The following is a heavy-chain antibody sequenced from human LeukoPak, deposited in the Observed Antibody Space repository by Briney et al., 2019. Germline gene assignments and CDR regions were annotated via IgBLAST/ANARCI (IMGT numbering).Heavy chain of an antibody. CDR2: INYSGRT. CDR1: GGSLRRYF. D-gene: IGHD3-10*01. J-gene: IGHJ4*02. V-gene: IGHV4-59*01. CDR3: ARGSGIYGSGSYSAD. Sequence: SETLSLTCTVSGGSLRRYFWNWLRQTPGKGLEWIGHINYSGRTNYNPSLKSRVTISLDTSKNQFYLNLSSVTAADTAVYHCARGSGIYGSGSYSADWGQGTLVTVSS.